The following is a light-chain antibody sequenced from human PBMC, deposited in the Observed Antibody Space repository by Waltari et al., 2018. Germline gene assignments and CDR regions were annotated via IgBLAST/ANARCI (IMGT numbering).Light chain of an antibody. V-gene: IGLV1-51*02. CDR3: AAWDSSLSGWA. J-gene: IGLJ3*02. CDR2: EDY. Sequence: QSVLTQPPSMSAAPGQRVTISCSGSSSNIGNNYLSWYQQLPGTAPKLLLYEDYRRPSGIPDRFSGSKSGTSATLGITGLQTGDEADYYCAAWDSSLSGWAFGGGTKLTVL. CDR1: SSNIGNNY.